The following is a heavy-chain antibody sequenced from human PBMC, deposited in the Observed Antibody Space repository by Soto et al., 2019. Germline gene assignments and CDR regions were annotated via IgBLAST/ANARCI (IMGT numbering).Heavy chain of an antibody. CDR3: ARGGRDGYTV. J-gene: IGHJ4*02. D-gene: IGHD5-12*01. V-gene: IGHV4-34*01. CDR2: INHSGST. Sequence: QVQLQQWGAGLLKPSETLSLTCAVYGGSFSGYYWSLIRQPPGKGLEWIGEINHSGSTNYNPSLKSRVTISVDTSKNQFSLKLSSVTAADTAVYYCARGGRDGYTVWGQGTLVTVSS. CDR1: GGSFSGYY.